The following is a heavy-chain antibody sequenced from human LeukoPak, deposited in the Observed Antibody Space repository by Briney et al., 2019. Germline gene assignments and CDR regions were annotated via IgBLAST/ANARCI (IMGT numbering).Heavy chain of an antibody. CDR2: IYYGGSS. J-gene: IGHJ4*02. Sequence: PSETLSLTCTVSGGSISSSNYYWGWIRQPPGKGLEWIENIYYGGSSYYNPSLQSRVTISLDTSKNQFSLKLRSVTAADTAVYYCAREVWYDILTGYYFDYWGQGTLVTVSS. V-gene: IGHV4-39*07. D-gene: IGHD3-9*01. CDR3: AREVWYDILTGYYFDY. CDR1: GGSISSSNYY.